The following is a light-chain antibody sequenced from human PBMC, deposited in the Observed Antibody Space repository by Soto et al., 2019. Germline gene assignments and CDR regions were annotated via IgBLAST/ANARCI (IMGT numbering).Light chain of an antibody. V-gene: IGLV2-8*01. CDR3: GSYAGLRTWL. Sequence: QPVLTQPPSASGSPGQSVTISCTGTSSDVGASNYVSWYQQHPGKAPKLMIYEVNQRPSGVPDRFSGSKSGNTASLTVSGLQADDEADYYCGSYAGLRTWLFGGGTKLTVL. CDR2: EVN. CDR1: SSDVGASNY. J-gene: IGLJ2*01.